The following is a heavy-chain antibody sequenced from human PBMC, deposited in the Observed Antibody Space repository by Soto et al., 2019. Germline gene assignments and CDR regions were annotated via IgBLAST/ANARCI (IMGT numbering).Heavy chain of an antibody. D-gene: IGHD6-19*01. V-gene: IGHV4-59*01. J-gene: IGHJ4*02. CDR2: VYYTGST. CDR3: ARSVAVPGAHIDY. CDR1: GGSISGSY. Sequence: SETLSLTCSVSGGSISGSYWSWIRQSPGKGLEWLGYVYYTGSTNYSPSLRSRVSISVDTSKNEFSLRLSSVTAADTAVYFCARSVAVPGAHIDYWGQGTQVPSPQ.